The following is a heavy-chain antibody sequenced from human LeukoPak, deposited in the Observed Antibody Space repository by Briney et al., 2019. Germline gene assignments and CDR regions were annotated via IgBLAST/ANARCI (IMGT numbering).Heavy chain of an antibody. D-gene: IGHD1-1*01. V-gene: IGHV3-72*01. CDR1: GFTISDHY. CDR3: ARIYNFGFDI. J-gene: IGHJ3*02. CDR2: SRHNVKKYST. Sequence: GGSLRLSCAASGFTISDHYMDWVRQAPGKGLEWVGRSRHNVKKYSTEYAASVEGRFAISRDDSKNSVYLQMNSLKTKDTAVYYCARIYNFGFDIWGQGTMVTVSS.